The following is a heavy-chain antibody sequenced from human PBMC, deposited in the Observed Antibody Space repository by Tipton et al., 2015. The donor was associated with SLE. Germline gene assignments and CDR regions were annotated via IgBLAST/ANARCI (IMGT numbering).Heavy chain of an antibody. Sequence: TLSLTCTVSGGSVSSGSQYWSWIRQSAGKGLEWIGRIYTRGSPNYNPSLMSRVAISLDTSKNQFSLKLSSVTAADTAVYYCAREAGLSSRSYYHGYMDVWGKGTTVTISS. CDR3: AREAGLSSRSYYHGYMDV. J-gene: IGHJ6*03. D-gene: IGHD6-13*01. V-gene: IGHV4-61*02. CDR2: IYTRGSP. CDR1: GGSVSSGSQY.